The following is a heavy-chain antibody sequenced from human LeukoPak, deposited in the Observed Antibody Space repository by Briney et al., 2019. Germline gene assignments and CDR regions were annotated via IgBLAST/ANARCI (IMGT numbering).Heavy chain of an antibody. Sequence: GASVKVSCKVSGYTLTELSMHWVRQAPGKGLEWMGGFDPEDGETIYAQKFQGRVTMTEDTSTDTAYMELSSLRSEDTAVYYCAREEVDFGVVIRAQSWFDPWGQGTLVTVSS. V-gene: IGHV1-24*01. J-gene: IGHJ5*02. D-gene: IGHD3-3*01. CDR1: GYTLTELS. CDR3: AREEVDFGVVIRAQSWFDP. CDR2: FDPEDGET.